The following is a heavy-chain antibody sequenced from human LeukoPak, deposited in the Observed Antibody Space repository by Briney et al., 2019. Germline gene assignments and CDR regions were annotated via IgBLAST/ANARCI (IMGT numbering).Heavy chain of an antibody. CDR3: ARDLGVVTPRFDP. Sequence: ASVKVSCKASGYTFTSYDINWVRQAPGQGLEWMGWMNPNSGNTGYAQKFQGRVTIGRNISRSTAYMELTSPRSEDTAEYYCARDLGVVTPRFDPWGQGTLVIVSS. CDR2: MNPNSGNT. D-gene: IGHD3-3*01. CDR1: GYTFTSYD. J-gene: IGHJ5*02. V-gene: IGHV1-8*03.